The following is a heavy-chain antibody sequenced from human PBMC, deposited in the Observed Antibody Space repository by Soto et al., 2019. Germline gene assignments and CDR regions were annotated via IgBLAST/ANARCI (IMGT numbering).Heavy chain of an antibody. CDR2: IYYSGST. CDR1: GGSISSYY. V-gene: IGHV4-59*01. J-gene: IGHJ4*02. Sequence: PSETLSLTCTFSGGSISSYYWSLIRQPPGKGLEWIGYIYYSGSTNYNPSLKSRVTISVDTSKNQFSLKLSSVTAADTAVYYCAGGGGGYGDFDYWGQGTLVTVSS. D-gene: IGHD5-12*01. CDR3: AGGGGGYGDFDY.